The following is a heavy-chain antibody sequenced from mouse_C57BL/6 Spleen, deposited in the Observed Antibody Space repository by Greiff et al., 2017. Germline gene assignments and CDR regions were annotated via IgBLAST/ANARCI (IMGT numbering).Heavy chain of an antibody. Sequence: EVKLMESGEGLVKPGGSLKLSCAASGFTFSSYAMSWVRQTPEKRLEWVAYISSGGDYIYYADTVKGRFTISRDNARNTLYLQMSSLKSEDTAMYYCTRGDDYAWFAYWGQGTLVTVSA. J-gene: IGHJ3*01. V-gene: IGHV5-9-1*02. CDR3: TRGDDYAWFAY. CDR2: ISSGGDYI. D-gene: IGHD2-4*01. CDR1: GFTFSSYA.